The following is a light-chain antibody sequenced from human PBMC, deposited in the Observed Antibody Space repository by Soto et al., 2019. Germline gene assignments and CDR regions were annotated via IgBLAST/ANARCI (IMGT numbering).Light chain of an antibody. V-gene: IGLV1-40*01. Sequence: QSVLTQPPSVSGAPGQRVTIPCTGRSSNIGAGYDVHWYQQLPGLAPRLLIFYNTNRPSGVPDRFSGSKSGTSASLAITGLQAEDEADYYCQSYDNSLSYVFGTGTKLTVL. CDR3: QSYDNSLSYV. CDR1: SSNIGAGYD. CDR2: YNT. J-gene: IGLJ1*01.